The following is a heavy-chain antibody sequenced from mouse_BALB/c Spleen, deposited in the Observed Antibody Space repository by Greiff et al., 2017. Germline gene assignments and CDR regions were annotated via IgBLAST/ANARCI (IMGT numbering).Heavy chain of an antibody. J-gene: IGHJ2*01. CDR3: TRDRYDYDGYFDY. CDR2: ISSGGSYT. D-gene: IGHD2-4*01. V-gene: IGHV5-6-4*01. Sequence: EVQVVESGGCLVKPGGSLKLSCAASGFTFSSYTMSWVRQTPEKRLEWVATISSGGSYTYYPDSVKGRFTISRDNAKNTLYLQMSSLKSEDTAMYYCTRDRYDYDGYFDYWGQGTTLTVSS. CDR1: GFTFSSYT.